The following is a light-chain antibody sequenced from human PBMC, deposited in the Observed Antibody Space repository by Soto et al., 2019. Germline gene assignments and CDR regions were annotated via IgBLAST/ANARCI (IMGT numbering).Light chain of an antibody. CDR2: ETS. CDR3: RRGASGPWG. CDR1: QSITKY. V-gene: IGKV3-11*01. Sequence: EIVLTQSPATLSLSPGDGATLSCRASQSITKYLAWYQQKPGQSPRLLIYETSERASGVPARFSGSGSGTDFTLPISRQEPEVFAYYYCRRGASGPWGFGEGSRV. J-gene: IGKJ1*01.